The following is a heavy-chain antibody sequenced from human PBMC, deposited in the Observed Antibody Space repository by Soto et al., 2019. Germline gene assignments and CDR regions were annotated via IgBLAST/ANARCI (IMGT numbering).Heavy chain of an antibody. Sequence: QVRLVQSGAEVKKPGASVSISCKTSGFTFTTYYIHWVRQAPGQGLEWMGMLDPSGGSTTYAQKFQGRITMTSDMSTSTVYMELSSLRSEDTAVYYCARVPYDTTGYYAFWGQGTLVTVSS. CDR1: GFTFTTYY. CDR2: LDPSGGST. CDR3: ARVPYDTTGYYAF. D-gene: IGHD3-22*01. J-gene: IGHJ4*02. V-gene: IGHV1-46*01.